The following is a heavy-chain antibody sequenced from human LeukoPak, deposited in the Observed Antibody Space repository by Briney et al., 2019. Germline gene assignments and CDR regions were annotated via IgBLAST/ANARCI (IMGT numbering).Heavy chain of an antibody. J-gene: IGHJ4*02. V-gene: IGHV1-18*01. D-gene: IGHD3-22*01. Sequence: ASVKVSCKASGYTFTNYGISWVRQAPGQWLEWMGWISAYNGNTNYAQKLQGRVTMTTDTATSTAYMELRSLRSDDTAVFYCARAPYYYDSSGYYYPFDYWGQGTLVTVSS. CDR3: ARAPYYYDSSGYYYPFDY. CDR2: ISAYNGNT. CDR1: GYTFTNYG.